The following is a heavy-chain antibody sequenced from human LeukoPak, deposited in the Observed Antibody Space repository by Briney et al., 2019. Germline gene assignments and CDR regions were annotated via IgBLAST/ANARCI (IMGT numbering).Heavy chain of an antibody. J-gene: IGHJ4*02. D-gene: IGHD1-26*01. CDR1: GGSFSGYY. V-gene: IGHV4-34*01. Sequence: SETLSFTCAVYGGSFSGYYWSWIRQPPGKGLEWIGEINHSGSTNYNPSLKSRVTISVDTSKNQFSLKLSSVTAADTAVYYCARRIVGATRYDYWGQGTLVIVSS. CDR3: ARRIVGATRYDY. CDR2: INHSGST.